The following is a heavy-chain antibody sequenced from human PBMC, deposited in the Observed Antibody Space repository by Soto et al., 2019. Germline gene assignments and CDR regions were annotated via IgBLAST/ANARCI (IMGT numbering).Heavy chain of an antibody. Sequence: EVQLVESGGGLVQRGGSLRLSCAASGFTFSSFSMNWVRQAPGRGLEWISYIGGGGRLISYADSVKGRFAISRDNAQNSLYLQMDGLRDEDTAVYYCARDLGWAFACWGQGTLVTVSS. D-gene: IGHD6-19*01. CDR2: IGGGGRLI. CDR1: GFTFSSFS. V-gene: IGHV3-48*02. J-gene: IGHJ4*02. CDR3: ARDLGWAFAC.